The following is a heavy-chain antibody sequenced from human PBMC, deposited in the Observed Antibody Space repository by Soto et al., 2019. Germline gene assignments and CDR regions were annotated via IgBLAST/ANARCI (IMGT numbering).Heavy chain of an antibody. CDR2: IIPIAGTA. Sequence: QVQLVQSGAEVKKPGSSVKVSCKVFGGIFDTYEISWVRQAPGQGLEWMGGIIPIAGTANYAQQFQGRITITADESTSTAYMELNIMKSDDTAVNYCARDVWHIDYWGQGTLVTVSS. CDR3: ARDVWHIDY. V-gene: IGHV1-69*01. CDR1: GGIFDTYE. D-gene: IGHD3-16*01. J-gene: IGHJ4*02.